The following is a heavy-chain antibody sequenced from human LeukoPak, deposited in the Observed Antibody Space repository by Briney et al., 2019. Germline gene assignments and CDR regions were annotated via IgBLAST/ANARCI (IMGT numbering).Heavy chain of an antibody. CDR2: ISSSGTS. CDR3: ARVFRGAVTSNWFDP. D-gene: IGHD3-3*01. J-gene: IGHJ5*02. V-gene: IGHV4-59*01. Sequence: PSETLSLTCTVSGDSISDFSWTWIRQTPGKGLGWIGFISSSGTSHYSPSLESRVTFSLDTSKSQFSLSLKSVTAADTAVYYCARVFRGAVTSNWFDPWGQGILVTVSS. CDR1: GDSISDFS.